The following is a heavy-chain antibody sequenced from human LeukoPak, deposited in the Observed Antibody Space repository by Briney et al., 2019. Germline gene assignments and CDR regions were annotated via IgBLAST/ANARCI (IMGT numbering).Heavy chain of an antibody. CDR2: IKPKTDGETT. J-gene: IGHJ4*02. V-gene: IGHV3-15*07. Sequence: GGSLRLSCAASGFTFSNAYMNWVRQAPGKGLEWVGRIKPKTDGETTEYASPVKGRSSISRDDSKNMLYLQMNSLKTEDTAVYYCITPLPYSAQGGQGTLVTVSS. D-gene: IGHD2-21*01. CDR3: ITPLPYSAQ. CDR1: GFTFSNAY.